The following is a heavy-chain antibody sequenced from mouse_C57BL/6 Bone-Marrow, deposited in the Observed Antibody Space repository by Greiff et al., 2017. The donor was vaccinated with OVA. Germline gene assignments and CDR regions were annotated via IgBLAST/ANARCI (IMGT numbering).Heavy chain of an antibody. V-gene: IGHV14-3*01. CDR3: VFYYYGSSYGYFDG. D-gene: IGHD1-1*01. CDR1: GFNIKNTY. Sequence: EVQVVESVAELVRPGASVKLSCTASGFNIKNTYMHWVKQRPEQGLEWIGRIDPANGNTKYAPKFQGKAPITADTSSNTAYLQLSSLTSEDTAIDYCVFYYYGSSYGYFDGWGTGTTVTVSS. CDR2: IDPANGNT. J-gene: IGHJ1*03.